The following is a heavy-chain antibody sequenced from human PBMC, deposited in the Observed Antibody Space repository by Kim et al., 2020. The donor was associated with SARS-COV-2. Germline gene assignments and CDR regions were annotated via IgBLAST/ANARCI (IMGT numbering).Heavy chain of an antibody. Sequence: ASVKVSCKASGYTFTSYGISWVRQAPGQGLEWMGWISAYNGNTNYAQKLQGRVTMTTDTSTSTAYMELRSLRSDDTAVYYCARDYPLGGSYGDYYPYYYYYGMDVWGQGTTVTVSS. V-gene: IGHV1-18*01. CDR1: GYTFTSYG. CDR3: ARDYPLGGSYGDYYPYYYYYGMDV. CDR2: ISAYNGNT. J-gene: IGHJ6*02. D-gene: IGHD4-17*01.